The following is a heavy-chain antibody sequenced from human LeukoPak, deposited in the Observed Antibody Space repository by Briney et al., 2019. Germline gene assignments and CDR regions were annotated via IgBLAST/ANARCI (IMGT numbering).Heavy chain of an antibody. J-gene: IGHJ5*02. Sequence: SQTLSPTCTVSGGSISSYYWSWIRQPPGKGLEWIGYIYYSGSTNYNPSLKSRVTISVDTSKNQFSLNLSSVTAADTAVYYCARQLYCGGDCSNWFDPWGQGTLVTVSS. V-gene: IGHV4-59*08. CDR2: IYYSGST. CDR1: GGSISSYY. CDR3: ARQLYCGGDCSNWFDP. D-gene: IGHD2-21*02.